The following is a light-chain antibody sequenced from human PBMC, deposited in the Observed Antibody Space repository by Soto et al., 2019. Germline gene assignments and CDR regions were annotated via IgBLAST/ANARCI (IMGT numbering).Light chain of an antibody. J-gene: IGKJ1*01. CDR3: QHYNSYSEA. Sequence: DIQMTQSPSTLSASVGDRVTITCRASQIISSWLAWYQQKPGKAPNLLIYDASSLESGVPSRFSGSGSGTEFTLTISSLQPDDFATYYCQHYNSYSEAFGQGTKVDI. CDR2: DAS. V-gene: IGKV1-5*01. CDR1: QIISSW.